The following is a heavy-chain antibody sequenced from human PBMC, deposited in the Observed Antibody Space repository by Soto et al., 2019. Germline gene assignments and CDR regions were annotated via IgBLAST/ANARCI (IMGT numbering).Heavy chain of an antibody. V-gene: IGHV4-30-2*01. CDR2: MYHSGST. J-gene: IGHJ4*02. CDR1: GGSISSGGYS. Sequence: PSETLSLTCAVSGGSISSGGYSRSWFCQQPGKGLERLGYMYHSGSTYYNPSLKSRLTISIDRSKNQFPMKLRSVTAAGSPAYYCARVPDDWGQGTLVSVSS. D-gene: IGHD2-2*01. CDR3: ARVPDD.